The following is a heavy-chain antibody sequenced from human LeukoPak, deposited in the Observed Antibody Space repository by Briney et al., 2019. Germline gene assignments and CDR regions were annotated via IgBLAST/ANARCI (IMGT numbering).Heavy chain of an antibody. CDR3: ARLREIPVFGVVTKSTSYFDY. CDR1: GFTFSSYG. V-gene: IGHV3-30*02. Sequence: GGSLRLSCAASGFTFSSYGMHWVRQAPGKGLEWVAFIRYDGSNKYYADSVKGRFTISRDNAKNTLYLQMNSLRAEDTAVYYCARLREIPVFGVVTKSTSYFDYWGQGTLVTVSS. CDR2: IRYDGSNK. J-gene: IGHJ4*02. D-gene: IGHD3-3*01.